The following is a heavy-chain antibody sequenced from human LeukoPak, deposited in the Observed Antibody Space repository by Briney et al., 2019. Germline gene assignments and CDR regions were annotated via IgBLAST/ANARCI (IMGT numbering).Heavy chain of an antibody. V-gene: IGHV4-59*01. CDR2: IYYTGST. CDR1: GGSISSYH. Sequence: KPSETLSLTCTVSGGSISSYHWSWIRQPPGKGLEWIGYIYYTGSTNYNPSLKSRVTISVDTSKNQFSLKLSPVTAADTAVYYCARGTVTTMYFDFWGQGTLVTVSS. CDR3: ARGTVTTMYFDF. J-gene: IGHJ4*02. D-gene: IGHD4-17*01.